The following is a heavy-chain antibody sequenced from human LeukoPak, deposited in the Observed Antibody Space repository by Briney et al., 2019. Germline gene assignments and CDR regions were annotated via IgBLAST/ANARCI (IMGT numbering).Heavy chain of an antibody. CDR2: INWNGGST. Sequence: GGSLRLSCAASGFTFDDYDMSWVRQAPGKGLEWVSGINWNGGSTGYADSVKGRFTISRDNAKNSLYLQMNSLRAEDTALYYCARALYGDYPFDYWGQGTLVTVSS. CDR3: ARALYGDYPFDY. D-gene: IGHD4-17*01. V-gene: IGHV3-20*04. CDR1: GFTFDDYD. J-gene: IGHJ4*02.